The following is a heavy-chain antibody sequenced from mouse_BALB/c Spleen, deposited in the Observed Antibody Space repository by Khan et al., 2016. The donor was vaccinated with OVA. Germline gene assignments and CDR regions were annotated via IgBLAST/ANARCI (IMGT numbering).Heavy chain of an antibody. V-gene: IGHV1-85*01. CDR1: GYTFTNYD. D-gene: IGHD1-3*01. CDR3: ARRSGSMDY. CDR2: IFPGDDIT. J-gene: IGHJ4*01. Sequence: QVQLKQSGTELVKPGASVKLSCKASGYTFTNYDINWVKQRPEQGLEWIGWIFPGDDITKYNEKFKGKATLTTDTSSSTAYMQLSRLTSEDSAVYFCARRSGSMDYWGQGTSVTVSS.